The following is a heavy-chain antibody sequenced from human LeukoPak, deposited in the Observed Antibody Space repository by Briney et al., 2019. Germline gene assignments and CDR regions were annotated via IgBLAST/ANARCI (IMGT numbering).Heavy chain of an antibody. J-gene: IGHJ4*02. Sequence: GRSLRLSCAASGFDFSGYGMHWVRQGPGKGLEWVANIKQDGGQIYYLESVKGRFTVSRDNAKNSLYLQMNSLRAEDTAVYYCARLGARQMLEYWGQGTLVTVSS. CDR3: ARLGARQMLEY. CDR2: IKQDGGQI. D-gene: IGHD4-17*01. V-gene: IGHV3-7*01. CDR1: GFDFSGYG.